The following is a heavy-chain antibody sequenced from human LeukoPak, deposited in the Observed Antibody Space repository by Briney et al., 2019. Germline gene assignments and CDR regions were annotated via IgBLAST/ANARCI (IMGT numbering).Heavy chain of an antibody. CDR2: INPNSGGT. V-gene: IGHV1-2*02. J-gene: IGHJ4*02. CDR1: GYTFTGYY. D-gene: IGHD4-11*01. Sequence: AASVKVSCKASGYTFTGYYMHWVRQAPGQGLEWMGWINPNSGGTNYAQKFQGRVTMTRDTSISTAYMELSRLRSDDTAVYYCARADTVTTSPFDYWGQGTLVTVSS. CDR3: ARADTVTTSPFDY.